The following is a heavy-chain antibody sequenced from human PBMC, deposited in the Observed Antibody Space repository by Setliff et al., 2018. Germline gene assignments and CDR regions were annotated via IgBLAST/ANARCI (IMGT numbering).Heavy chain of an antibody. CDR2: IYPGDSET. Sequence: GESLKISCKASGYNFLDYWIAWVRQVPGKGLEWMAIIYPGDSETRYNPSFQGQVTISADKSINTAYLQWSSLKASDTAIYFCARRTGFAVAGFDYWGRGTLVTVSS. CDR3: ARRTGFAVAGFDY. D-gene: IGHD6-19*01. V-gene: IGHV5-51*01. CDR1: GYNFLDYW. J-gene: IGHJ4*01.